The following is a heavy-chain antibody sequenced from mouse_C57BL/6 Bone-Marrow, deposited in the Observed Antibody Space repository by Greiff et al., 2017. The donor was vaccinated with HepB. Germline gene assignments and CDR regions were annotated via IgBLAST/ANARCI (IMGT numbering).Heavy chain of an antibody. D-gene: IGHD2-1*01. J-gene: IGHJ4*01. CDR2: IWSGGST. CDR1: GFSLTSYG. Sequence: QVQLQQSGPGLVQPSQSLSITCTVSGFSLTSYGVHWVRQSPGKGLEWLGVIWSGGSTDYNAAFISRLSISKDNSKSQVFFKMNSLQADDTAIYYCARNIPLLYHPTGYYYAMDYWGQGTSVTVSS. CDR3: ARNIPLLYHPTGYYYAMDY. V-gene: IGHV2-2*01.